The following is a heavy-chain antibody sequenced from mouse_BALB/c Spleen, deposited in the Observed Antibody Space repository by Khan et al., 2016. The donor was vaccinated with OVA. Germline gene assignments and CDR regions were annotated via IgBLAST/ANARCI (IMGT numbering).Heavy chain of an antibody. CDR2: ITYSGST. J-gene: IGHJ3*01. Sequence: EVQLQESGPGLVKPSQSLSLTCTVTGYSITSDYAWYWIRQFPGNKLEWMGYITYSGSTSYIPSLKSRISITRDTSKNQYYLQLNSVTSEDTATYYCARGRAYWGQGTLVTVSA. D-gene: IGHD3-3*01. V-gene: IGHV3-2*02. CDR1: GYSITSDYA. CDR3: ARGRAY.